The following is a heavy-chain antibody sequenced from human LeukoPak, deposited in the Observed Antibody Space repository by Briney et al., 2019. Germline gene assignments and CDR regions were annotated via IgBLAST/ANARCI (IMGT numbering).Heavy chain of an antibody. D-gene: IGHD2-15*01. CDR1: GGSISSSNW. CDR3: ARFIVVVAANNWFDP. Sequence: PSETLSLTCAVSGGSISSSNWWSWVRQPPGKGLEWIGEIYHSGSTNCNPSLKSRVTISVDKSKNQFSLKLSSVTAADTAVYYCARFIVVVAANNWFDPWGQGTLVTVSS. V-gene: IGHV4-4*02. CDR2: IYHSGST. J-gene: IGHJ5*02.